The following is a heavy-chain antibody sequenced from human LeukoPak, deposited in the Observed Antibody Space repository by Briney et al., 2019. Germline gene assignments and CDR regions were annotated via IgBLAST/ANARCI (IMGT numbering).Heavy chain of an antibody. J-gene: IGHJ4*02. Sequence: GGSLRLSCAVSGFTFSSYAMSWVRQAPGKGLEWVSIISTSGRTTYYADSVKGRFTISRDSSRNTLYLQMNSLRAEDTAVYYCATRGYSYGPHRRYDYWGQGTLVTVSS. CDR2: ISTSGRTT. CDR1: GFTFSSYA. CDR3: ATRGYSYGPHRRYDY. V-gene: IGHV3-23*01. D-gene: IGHD5-18*01.